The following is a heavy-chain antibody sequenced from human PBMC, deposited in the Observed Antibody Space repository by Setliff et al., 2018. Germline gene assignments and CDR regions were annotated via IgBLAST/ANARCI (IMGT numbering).Heavy chain of an antibody. J-gene: IGHJ3*01. Sequence: GGSLRLSCAASGFTFHDYAMHWVRQAPGKGLEWVSGSTGNSDRIAYADSLKGRFTISRDNAKNSLDLQMDSLRGEDTAVYYCVRDRWKVMVNKGDDAFDLWGQGTMVTVSS. D-gene: IGHD5-18*01. CDR1: GFTFHDYA. CDR2: STGNSDRI. V-gene: IGHV3-9*01. CDR3: VRDRWKVMVNKGDDAFDL.